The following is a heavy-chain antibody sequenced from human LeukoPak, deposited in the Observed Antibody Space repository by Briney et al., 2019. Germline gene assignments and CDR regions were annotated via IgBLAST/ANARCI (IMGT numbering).Heavy chain of an antibody. CDR1: GGTFSSYA. CDR2: IIPIFGTA. J-gene: IGHJ1*01. Sequence: AASVKVSCKASGGTFSSYAISWVRQAPGQGLEWMGGIIPIFGTANYAQKFQGRVTITADKSTSTAYMELSSLRSEDTAVYYCARDVYSSGPEYFQHWGQGTLVTVSS. CDR3: ARDVYSSGPEYFQH. V-gene: IGHV1-69*06. D-gene: IGHD6-19*01.